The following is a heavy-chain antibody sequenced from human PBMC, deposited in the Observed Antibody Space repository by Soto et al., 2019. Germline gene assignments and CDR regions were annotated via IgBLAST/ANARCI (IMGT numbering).Heavy chain of an antibody. CDR2: FDPEDGET. J-gene: IGHJ4*02. CDR3: ATRITMVRGVIIEFDY. D-gene: IGHD3-10*01. V-gene: IGHV1-24*01. CDR1: EYTFTGYY. Sequence: SGKVSCKASEYTFTGYYMHWVRQAPGKGLEWMGGFDPEDGETIYAQKFQGRVTMTEDTSTDTAYMELSSLRSEDTAVYYCATRITMVRGVIIEFDYWGQGTLVTVSS.